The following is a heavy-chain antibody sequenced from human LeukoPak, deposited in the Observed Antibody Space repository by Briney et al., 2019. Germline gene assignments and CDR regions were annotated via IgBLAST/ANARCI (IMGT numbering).Heavy chain of an antibody. D-gene: IGHD3-10*01. CDR1: GFTFSSYW. J-gene: IGHJ6*04. CDR3: AREGRITMVRGVYYYYYGMDV. CDR2: KKQDGSEK. Sequence: GGSLTLSCAASGFTFSSYWMSWVRQAPGKGREWVANKKQDGSEKYYVDSVKGRFTISRDNAKNSLYLQMNSLRAEDTAVYYCAREGRITMVRGVYYYYYGMDVWGKGTTVTVSS. V-gene: IGHV3-7*03.